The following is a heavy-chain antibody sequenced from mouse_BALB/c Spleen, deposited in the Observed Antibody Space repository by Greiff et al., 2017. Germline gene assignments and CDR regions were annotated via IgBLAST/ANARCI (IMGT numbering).Heavy chain of an antibody. D-gene: IGHD2-1*01. J-gene: IGHJ3*01. CDR1: GFNIKDTY. CDR3: ARADLLWYPWFAY. V-gene: IGHV14-3*02. Sequence: VQLQQSGAELVKPGASVKLSCTASGFNIKDTYMHWVKQRPEQGLEWIGRIDPANGNTKYDPKFQGKATITADTSSNTAYLQLSSLTSEDTAVYYCARADLLWYPWFAYWGQGTLVTVSA. CDR2: IDPANGNT.